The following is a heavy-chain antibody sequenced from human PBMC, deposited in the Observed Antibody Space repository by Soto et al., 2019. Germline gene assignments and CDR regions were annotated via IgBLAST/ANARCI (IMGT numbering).Heavy chain of an antibody. D-gene: IGHD6-19*01. CDR1: GFSLSPYW. V-gene: IGHV3-74*03. CDR3: AKADGEQWLVPHLDN. J-gene: IGHJ4*02. Sequence: DLEESGGGSVQPGGSLRLSCAASGFSLSPYWMHWVRQAPGRGLEWVSRLSSDGFGAAYADSVKGRFSIARDDSKNTLSLQMNSLRVEDTAQYYCAKADGEQWLVPHLDNWGQGTLVTVS. CDR2: LSSDGFGA.